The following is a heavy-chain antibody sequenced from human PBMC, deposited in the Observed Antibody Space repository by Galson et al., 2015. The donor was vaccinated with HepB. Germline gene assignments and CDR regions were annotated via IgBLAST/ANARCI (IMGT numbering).Heavy chain of an antibody. D-gene: IGHD3-9*01. V-gene: IGHV1-69*02. J-gene: IGHJ4*02. Sequence: SVKVSCKASGGTFSSYTISWVRQAPGQGLEWMGRIIPIFGIANYAQKFQGRVTITADKSTSTAYMELSSLRSEDTAVYYCVRYISLSRYFDYWGQGTLVTVSS. CDR2: IIPIFGIA. CDR1: GGTFSSYT. CDR3: VRYISLSRYFDY.